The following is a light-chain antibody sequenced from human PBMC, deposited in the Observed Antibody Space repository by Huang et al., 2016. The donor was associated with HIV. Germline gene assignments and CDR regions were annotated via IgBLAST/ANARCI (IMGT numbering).Light chain of an antibody. CDR2: RVS. Sequence: VMMAQSPLSLSVTLGQPAAIPCMSNQSLVHSDGNTYLNWFHQRPGRAPRRLIYRVSDRDSGVPDRFSGSGSGTTFTLQIGRVETEDIGLYFCMQGTHWPGAFGQGTNLEI. J-gene: IGKJ2*01. CDR1: QSLVHSDGNTY. CDR3: MQGTHWPGA. V-gene: IGKV2-30*02.